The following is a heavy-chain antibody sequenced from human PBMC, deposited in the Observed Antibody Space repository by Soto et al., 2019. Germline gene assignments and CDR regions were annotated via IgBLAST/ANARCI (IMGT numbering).Heavy chain of an antibody. CDR3: ARDGYSGRSDGFVI. Sequence: QMHLVESGGGVVQPGGSLRLSCAASGFTFGAYTMHWVRQAPGKGLEWVTDISYDGNRERYTDPVKGRFAVSRDNPKSTVYLQMNSLRPEDTAVYYCARDGYSGRSDGFVIWGQGTMVTVSS. V-gene: IGHV3-30*09. CDR1: GFTFGAYT. J-gene: IGHJ3*02. CDR2: ISYDGNRE. D-gene: IGHD1-26*01.